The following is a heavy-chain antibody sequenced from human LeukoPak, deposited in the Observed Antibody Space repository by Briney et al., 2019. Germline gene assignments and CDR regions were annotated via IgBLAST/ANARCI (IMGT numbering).Heavy chain of an antibody. CDR3: AKMSSRGDYFDY. CDR1: GFTFSSYE. CDR2: ISSSGSTI. V-gene: IGHV3-48*03. Sequence: GGSLRLSCAASGFTFSSYEMNWVRQAPGKELEWVSYISSSGSTIYYADSVKGRFTISRDNSKNTLYLQMNSLRAEDTAVYYCAKMSSRGDYFDYWGQGTLVTVSS. J-gene: IGHJ4*02. D-gene: IGHD4-17*01.